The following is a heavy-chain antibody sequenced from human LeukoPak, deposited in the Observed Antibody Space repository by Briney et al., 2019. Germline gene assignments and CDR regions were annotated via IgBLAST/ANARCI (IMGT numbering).Heavy chain of an antibody. V-gene: IGHV3-21*06. CDR2: ISSTNVYI. D-gene: IGHD6-13*01. Sequence: GGSLRLSCAASGFTFSTYTISWVRQAPGKGLEWVSYISSTNVYIYYADSVKGRFTISRDKARNSLYLQMNSLRAEDTAVYYCARVSISAAGADYWGQGTLVTVSS. J-gene: IGHJ4*02. CDR3: ARVSISAAGADY. CDR1: GFTFSTYT.